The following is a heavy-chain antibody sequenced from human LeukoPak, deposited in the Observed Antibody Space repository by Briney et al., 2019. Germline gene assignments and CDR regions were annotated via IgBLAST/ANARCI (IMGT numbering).Heavy chain of an antibody. CDR3: ATLSMVAPHMDV. J-gene: IGHJ6*02. D-gene: IGHD3-10*01. Sequence: GASVKVSCKASGGTFSSYAISWVRQAPGQGLEWMGRIIPILGIANYAQKFQGRVTITADKSTSTAYMELSSLRSEDTAVYYCATLSMVAPHMDVWGQGTTVTVSS. V-gene: IGHV1-69*04. CDR1: GGTFSSYA. CDR2: IIPILGIA.